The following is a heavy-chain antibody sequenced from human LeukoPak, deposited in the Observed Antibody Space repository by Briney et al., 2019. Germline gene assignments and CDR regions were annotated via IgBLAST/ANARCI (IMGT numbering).Heavy chain of an antibody. CDR3: ARGITTVRGVSSWFDP. J-gene: IGHJ5*02. CDR2: IYHSGST. V-gene: IGHV4-30-2*01. CDR1: GFTFSSYA. D-gene: IGHD3-10*01. Sequence: LRLSCAASGFTFSSYAMSWVRQAPGKGLEWIGYIYHSGSTYYNPSLKSRVTISVDRSKNQFSLKLSSVTAADTAVYYCARGITTVRGVSSWFDPWGQGTLVTVSS.